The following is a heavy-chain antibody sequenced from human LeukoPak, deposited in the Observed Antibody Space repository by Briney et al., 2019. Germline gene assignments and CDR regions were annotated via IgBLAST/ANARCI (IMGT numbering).Heavy chain of an antibody. J-gene: IGHJ1*01. CDR3: FGWRGVQYFRH. CDR1: AFTSDDYA. V-gene: IGHV3-49*04. D-gene: IGHD2-8*02. Sequence: GGSLRLSCTPSAFTSDDYAMSWVRQAPGKGLEWVAFIRSRAHGGTTEYAASVKGRFTISRDDSKSIAYLQMNSLKSEDTAVYYCFGWRGVQYFRHWGQGTLVTVSS. CDR2: IRSRAHGGTT.